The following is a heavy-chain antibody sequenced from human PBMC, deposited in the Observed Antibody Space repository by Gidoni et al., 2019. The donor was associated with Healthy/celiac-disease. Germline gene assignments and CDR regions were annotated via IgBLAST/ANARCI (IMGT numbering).Heavy chain of an antibody. V-gene: IGHV3-23*01. Sequence: EVQLLESGGGLVQPGGSLRLSCAASGFPFSSYAMSWVRQAPGKGLEWVSASSGSGGSTYYADYVKGRFTISRDNSKNTLYLQMNSLRAEDTAVYYCAKHRGEVRHYYGMDVWGQGTTVTVSS. CDR1: GFPFSSYA. D-gene: IGHD3-10*01. CDR3: AKHRGEVRHYYGMDV. J-gene: IGHJ6*02. CDR2: SSGSGGST.